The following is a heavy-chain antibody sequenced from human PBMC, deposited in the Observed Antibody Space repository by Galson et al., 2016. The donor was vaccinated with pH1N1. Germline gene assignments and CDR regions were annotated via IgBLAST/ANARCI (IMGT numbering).Heavy chain of an antibody. V-gene: IGHV3-48*04. CDR1: GFIFSDYS. J-gene: IGHJ4*02. CDR3: AKLAYGDSFDS. Sequence: SLILSCAASGFIFSDYSFIWVRQAPGKGLEWLSYISTGRRVVQYADSVKGRLTISRDNAQRSVYLQINSLRLEDTAVYHCAKLAYGDSFDSWGRGTLVAVSS. D-gene: IGHD4-17*01. CDR2: ISTGRRVV.